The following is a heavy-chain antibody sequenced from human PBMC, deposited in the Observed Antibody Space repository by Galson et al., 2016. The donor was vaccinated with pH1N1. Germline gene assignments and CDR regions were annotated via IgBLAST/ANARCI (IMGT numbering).Heavy chain of an antibody. CDR2: ISSYGGSP. J-gene: IGHJ6*02. CDR1: GFTFSNHA. V-gene: IGHV3-64*01. CDR3: ARSLNYDSWSGYSAYSMDV. Sequence: SLRLSCAASGFTFSNHAMHWVRQAPGKGLEYVAGISSYGGSPQYANSVKDRFIISRVNTKNTLYLQMGSLRVEDMAVYYCARSLNYDSWSGYSAYSMDVWGQGTTVTVSS. D-gene: IGHD3-3*01.